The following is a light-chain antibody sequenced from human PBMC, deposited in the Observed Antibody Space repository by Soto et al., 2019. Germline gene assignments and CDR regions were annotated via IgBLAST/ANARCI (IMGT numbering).Light chain of an antibody. CDR1: QSVSSY. CDR3: QQRSNWPPVAT. Sequence: EIVLTQSPATLSLSPGERATLSCRASQSVSSYLAWYQQKPGQAPRLLIYDASNRATGIPARFSGSGSGTDFTLTISSLEPEDFVVYYCQQRSNWPPVATFGPGTKVDIK. V-gene: IGKV3-11*01. CDR2: DAS. J-gene: IGKJ3*01.